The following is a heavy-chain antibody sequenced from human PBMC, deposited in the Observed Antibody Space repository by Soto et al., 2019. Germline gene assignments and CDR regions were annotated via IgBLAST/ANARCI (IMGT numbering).Heavy chain of an antibody. V-gene: IGHV3-15*01. CDR1: RFTFSNAW. CDR2: IKTNTDGGTT. CDR3: TTARWFSYFFDY. Sequence: PGGSLRLSCAASRFTFSNAWMSWVRQAPGKGLEWVGRIKTNTDGGTTDYAAPAKGRFTISRDDSKNTLYLQLNSLNTEDTAVYYCTTARWFSYFFDYWGQGTLVTVSS. J-gene: IGHJ4*02. D-gene: IGHD3-10*01.